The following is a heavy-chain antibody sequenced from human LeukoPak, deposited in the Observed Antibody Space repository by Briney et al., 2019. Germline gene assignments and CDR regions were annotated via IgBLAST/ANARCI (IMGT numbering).Heavy chain of an antibody. J-gene: IGHJ4*02. CDR1: GGSISSYY. CDR3: ARELWVFGVVIFDY. V-gene: IGHV4-59*01. CDR2: IYYSGRH. Sequence: SETLSLTCTVSGGSISSYYSSWIRQPPGKGLEWIGYIYYSGRHNYNPYLKSRVTISVDTSKNQFSLKLSSVTAADTAVYYCARELWVFGVVIFDYWGQGTLVTVSS. D-gene: IGHD3-3*01.